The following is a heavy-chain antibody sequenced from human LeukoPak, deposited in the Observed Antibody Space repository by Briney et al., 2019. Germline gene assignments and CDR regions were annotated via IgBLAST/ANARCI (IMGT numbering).Heavy chain of an antibody. CDR1: GFSFSSYA. D-gene: IGHD6-13*01. Sequence: PGGSLRLSCAASGFSFSSYAVHWARQAPGKGLEWVAVISYDGSDKYYADFVKGRFTISRDNSKNTLYLQMNSLRAEDTALFYCAKDTYISSRGAFDIWGQGTMVTVSS. CDR3: AKDTYISSRGAFDI. V-gene: IGHV3-30-3*01. CDR2: ISYDGSDK. J-gene: IGHJ3*02.